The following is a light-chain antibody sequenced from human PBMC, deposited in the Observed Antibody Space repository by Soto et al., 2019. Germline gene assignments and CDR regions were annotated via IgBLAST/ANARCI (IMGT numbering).Light chain of an antibody. V-gene: IGLV1-40*01. CDR3: QSYDNRLTALYV. Sequence: QSVLTQPPSVSGAPGQRVTISCTGSSSNIGADYDVHWYQHLPGTAPKLLIYGNSIRPSGVPDRFSGSRSGTSASLAITGLPADDEADYYCQSYDNRLTALYVFGTGTKVTVL. CDR2: GNS. CDR1: SSNIGADYD. J-gene: IGLJ1*01.